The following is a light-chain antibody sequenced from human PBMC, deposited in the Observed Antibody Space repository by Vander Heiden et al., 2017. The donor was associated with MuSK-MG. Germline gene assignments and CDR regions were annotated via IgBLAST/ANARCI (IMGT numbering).Light chain of an antibody. CDR3: QQRSNWL. Sequence: EIVLTQSPATLSLSPGERATLSCRASQSVGSYLAWYQQKPVQAPRLLIYDASIGATGIPARFSGSGSGTDFTLTISSLEPEDFAVYYCQQRSNWLFGQGTRLEIK. V-gene: IGKV3-11*01. CDR2: DAS. J-gene: IGKJ5*01. CDR1: QSVGSY.